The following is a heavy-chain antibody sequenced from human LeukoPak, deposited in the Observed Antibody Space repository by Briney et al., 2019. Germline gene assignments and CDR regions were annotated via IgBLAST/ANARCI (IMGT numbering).Heavy chain of an antibody. CDR3: AGRGYCSGDSCSVVDY. CDR1: GGSFSGYY. Sequence: SETLSLTCAVYGGSFSGYYWSWIRQPPGKGLEWIGEINHSGSTNYNPSLKSRVTISVDTSKNQFSLKLSSVTAADTAVYYCAGRGYCSGDSCSVVDYWGQGTLVAVSS. V-gene: IGHV4-34*01. CDR2: INHSGST. D-gene: IGHD2-15*01. J-gene: IGHJ4*02.